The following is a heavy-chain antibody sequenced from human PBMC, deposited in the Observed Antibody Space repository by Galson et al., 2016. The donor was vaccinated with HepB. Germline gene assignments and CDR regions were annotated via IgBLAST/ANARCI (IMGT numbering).Heavy chain of an antibody. CDR2: IYRSGGT. J-gene: IGHJ4*02. D-gene: IGHD2-15*01. Sequence: ETLSLTCGVSGASIKNNNWWSWVRQSPGQGLEWIGEIYRSGGTSYKPSLKSRVTMSIDKSKNQFSLRLTSVTAADTAVYYCARGQEDQDGYDFWGQGTLVTVSS. V-gene: IGHV4-4*02. CDR3: ARGQEDQDGYDF. CDR1: GASIKNNNW.